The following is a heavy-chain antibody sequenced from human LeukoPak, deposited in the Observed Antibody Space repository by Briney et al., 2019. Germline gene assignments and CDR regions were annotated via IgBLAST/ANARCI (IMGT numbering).Heavy chain of an antibody. J-gene: IGHJ4*02. Sequence: SQTLSLTCTVSGGSISSGGYYWSWIRQHPGKGLEWIGYIYYSGSTYYNPSLKSRVTISVDTSKNRFSLKLSSVTAADTAVYYCAGISSWYGVAFDYWGQGTLVTVSS. D-gene: IGHD6-13*01. CDR3: AGISSWYGVAFDY. V-gene: IGHV4-31*03. CDR2: IYYSGST. CDR1: GGSISSGGYY.